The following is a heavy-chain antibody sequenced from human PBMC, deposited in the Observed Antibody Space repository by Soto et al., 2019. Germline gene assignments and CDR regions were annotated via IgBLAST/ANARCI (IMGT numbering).Heavy chain of an antibody. V-gene: IGHV1-8*01. CDR2: MNPNSGNT. J-gene: IGHJ6*02. CDR1: GYTFTSYD. Sequence: ASVKVSCKASGYTFTSYDINWVRQATGQGLEWMGWMNPNSGNTGYAQKLQGRVTMTRNTSISTAYMELSSLRSEDTAVYYCARERTGTTSMDVWGQGTTVTVSS. D-gene: IGHD1-1*01. CDR3: ARERTGTTSMDV.